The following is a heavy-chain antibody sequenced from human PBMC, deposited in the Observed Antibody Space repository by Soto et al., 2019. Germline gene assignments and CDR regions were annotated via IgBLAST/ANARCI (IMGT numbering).Heavy chain of an antibody. J-gene: IGHJ4*02. CDR1: RFTFSTYE. CDR3: VKYCSTTLCAGVATRPFDY. Sequence: EVQLVESGGALVQPGGSLRLSCAASRFTFSTYEMNWVRQAPGKGLEWVSYISTSGSTVYYADSVKGRSTISRDNTRNSLYVQMNSLRDGGTAFYSCVKYCSTTLCAGVATRPFDYGAQGPLATVSS. D-gene: IGHD2-2*01. V-gene: IGHV3-48*03. CDR2: ISTSGSTV.